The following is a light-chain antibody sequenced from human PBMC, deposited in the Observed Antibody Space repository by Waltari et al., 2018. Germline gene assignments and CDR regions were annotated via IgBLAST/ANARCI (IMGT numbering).Light chain of an antibody. Sequence: DIQMTQSPSPLSASVGDTVTITFRASQGIRNDLDWFQQKPGKAPKRLIYVASSLQSGVPSRFSGSGSGTEFTLTISSLQPEDFATYYCLQHNSYPRAFGQGTRVEVK. CDR1: QGIRND. CDR3: LQHNSYPRA. V-gene: IGKV1-17*01. CDR2: VAS. J-gene: IGKJ1*01.